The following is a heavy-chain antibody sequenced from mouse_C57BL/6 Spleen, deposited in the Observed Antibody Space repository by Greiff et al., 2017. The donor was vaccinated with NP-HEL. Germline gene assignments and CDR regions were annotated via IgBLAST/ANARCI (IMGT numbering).Heavy chain of an antibody. Sequence: EVMLVESGGGLVQPGGSLSLSCAASGFTFTDYYMSWVRQPPGKALEWLGFISNKANGYTSEYSASVKGRFTISRDNSQSILYLKMNARRAEDSTTYYSARSNSFFDYGGQGTTLTVSS. V-gene: IGHV7-3*01. CDR2: ISNKANGYTS. CDR3: ARSNSFFDY. J-gene: IGHJ2*01. CDR1: GFTFTDYY.